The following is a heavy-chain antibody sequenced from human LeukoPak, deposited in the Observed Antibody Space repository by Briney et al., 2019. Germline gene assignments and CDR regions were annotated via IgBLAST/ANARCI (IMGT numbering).Heavy chain of an antibody. Sequence: ASVKVSCKASGNTFTSYYIHWVRQAPGQGLEWMGIISPSGGSTSYAQTFEGRVTMTRDTSTSTVYMELSSLRSEDTAVYYCARWDENIYGQPQAGSLDYWGQGTRVTVPS. D-gene: IGHD5-18*01. J-gene: IGHJ4*02. CDR3: ARWDENIYGQPQAGSLDY. V-gene: IGHV1-46*01. CDR2: ISPSGGST. CDR1: GNTFTSYY.